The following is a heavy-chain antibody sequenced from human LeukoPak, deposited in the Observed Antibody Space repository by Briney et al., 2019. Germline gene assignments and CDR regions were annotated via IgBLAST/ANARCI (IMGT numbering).Heavy chain of an antibody. Sequence: PGGSLRLSCAASGFTFSSYSKNWVRQAPGKGLEWVSSISSSSSYIYYADSVKGRFTISRDNAKNSLYLQMNSLRAEDTAVYYCARFRFLEWLLSDYYYMDVWGKGTTVTVSS. CDR2: ISSSSSYI. CDR3: ARFRFLEWLLSDYYYMDV. J-gene: IGHJ6*03. V-gene: IGHV3-21*01. CDR1: GFTFSSYS. D-gene: IGHD3-3*01.